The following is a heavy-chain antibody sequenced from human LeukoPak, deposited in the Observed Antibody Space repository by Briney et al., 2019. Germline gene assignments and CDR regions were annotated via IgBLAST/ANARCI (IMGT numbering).Heavy chain of an antibody. CDR1: GYSFTSYW. V-gene: IGHV5-51*01. CDR3: ARFYDYVWGSYRATSYYFDY. J-gene: IGHJ4*02. CDR2: IYPGDSDT. Sequence: GESLKISCKGSGYSFTSYWIGWVRQMPGKGLEWMEIIYPGDSDTRYSPSFQGQVTISADKSISTAYLQWSSLKASDTAMYYCARFYDYVWGSYRATSYYFDYWGQGTLVTVSS. D-gene: IGHD3-16*02.